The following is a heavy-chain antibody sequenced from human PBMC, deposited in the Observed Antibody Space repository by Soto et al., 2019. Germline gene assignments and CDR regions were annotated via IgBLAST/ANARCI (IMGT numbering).Heavy chain of an antibody. CDR1: GFTFSSYA. CDR2: ISGSGGST. D-gene: IGHD2-2*01. Sequence: GGSLRLSCAASGFTFSSYAMSWVRQAPGKGLEWVSAISGSGGSTYYADSVKGRFTISRDNSKNTLYLQMSSLRSEDTAVYYCARPLTYCITTSCTRTADTFDIWGQGTLVTVSS. V-gene: IGHV3-23*01. CDR3: ARPLTYCITTSCTRTADTFDI. J-gene: IGHJ3*02.